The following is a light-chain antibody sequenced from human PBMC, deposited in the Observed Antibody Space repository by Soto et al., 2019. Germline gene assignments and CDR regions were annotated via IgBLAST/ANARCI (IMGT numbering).Light chain of an antibody. CDR3: QQRSNWPPGST. Sequence: EIVLTQSRATLSLSPGERATLSCRASQSVSSYLACYQQKPGQAPRLLIYDASNRATGIPARFSGSGSGTDFTLTISSLEPEDFAVYYCQQRSNWPPGSTFGGGTKVDIK. J-gene: IGKJ4*01. CDR2: DAS. V-gene: IGKV3-11*01. CDR1: QSVSSY.